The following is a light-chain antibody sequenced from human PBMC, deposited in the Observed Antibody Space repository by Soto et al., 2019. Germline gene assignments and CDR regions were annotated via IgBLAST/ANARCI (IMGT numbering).Light chain of an antibody. CDR1: QRISTW. CDR2: DAS. V-gene: IGKV1-5*01. Sequence: DIQMTQSPSTLSASVGDGVTITCRASQRISTWLAWYQQKPGKAPKLLISDASSLETGVPSRFSGSGSGTEFTLTINSLQPDDFATYYCQHYKMYSPWTFGQGTRWIS. CDR3: QHYKMYSPWT. J-gene: IGKJ1*01.